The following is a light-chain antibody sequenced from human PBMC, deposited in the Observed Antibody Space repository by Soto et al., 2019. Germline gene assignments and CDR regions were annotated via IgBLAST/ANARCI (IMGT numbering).Light chain of an antibody. V-gene: IGLV2-11*01. J-gene: IGLJ1*01. CDR1: SSDVGRYDY. Sequence: QSVLTQPRSVSGSPGQSVTISCTGTSSDVGRYDYVSWYQQHPGKAPKLIIYDVSERPSGVPDRFSGSKFGNTASLTISGLQAEDAADYSCCSFAGSYTYVFGTGTKLTVL. CDR3: CSFAGSYTYV. CDR2: DVS.